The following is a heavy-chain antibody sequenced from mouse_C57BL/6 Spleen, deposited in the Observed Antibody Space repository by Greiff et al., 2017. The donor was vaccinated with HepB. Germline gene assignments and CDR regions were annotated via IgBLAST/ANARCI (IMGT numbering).Heavy chain of an antibody. CDR1: GYTFTDYY. D-gene: IGHD2-3*01. Sequence: VQLQQSGAELVKPGASVKISCKASGYTFTDYYINWVKQRPGQGLEWIGKIGPGSGSTYYNEKFKGKTTLTADKSSSTAYMQLSSLTSEDSAVYFGASYDGYYVGWFAYWGQGTLVTVSA. V-gene: IGHV1-77*01. CDR3: ASYDGYYVGWFAY. J-gene: IGHJ3*01. CDR2: IGPGSGST.